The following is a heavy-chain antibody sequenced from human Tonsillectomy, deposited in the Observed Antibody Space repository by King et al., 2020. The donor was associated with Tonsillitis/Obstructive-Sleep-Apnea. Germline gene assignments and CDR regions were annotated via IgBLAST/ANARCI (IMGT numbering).Heavy chain of an antibody. CDR2: VSGYNGNT. CDR1: VYTFTNYG. CDR3: AIGGFNWNVESFDY. Sequence: VQLVESGAEVKKPGASVKVSCKASVYTFTNYGINWVRQAPGQGLEWMGWVSGYNGNTNYAQNLQGRVTMTTDTSTTTAYMELRSLRSDDTAVYYCAIGGFNWNVESFDYWGQGTLVTVSS. D-gene: IGHD1-20*01. J-gene: IGHJ4*02. V-gene: IGHV1-18*01.